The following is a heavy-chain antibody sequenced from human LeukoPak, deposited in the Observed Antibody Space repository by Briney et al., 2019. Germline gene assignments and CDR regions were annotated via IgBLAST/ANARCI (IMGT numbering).Heavy chain of an antibody. D-gene: IGHD3-22*01. CDR3: ASGSSGYHNWFDP. J-gene: IGHJ5*02. CDR2: INPSGGGA. Sequence: ASVKVSCKASGYIFTNYYIHWVRQAPGQGLEWMAIINPSGGGANYAQKFQGRVTITRDTSTNTVHMELSSLRSEDTAVYYCASGSSGYHNWFDPWGQGTLVTVSS. CDR1: GYIFTNYY. V-gene: IGHV1-46*01.